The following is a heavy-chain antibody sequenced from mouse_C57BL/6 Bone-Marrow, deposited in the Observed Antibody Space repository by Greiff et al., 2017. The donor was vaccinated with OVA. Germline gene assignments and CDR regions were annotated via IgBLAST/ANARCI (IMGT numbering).Heavy chain of an antibody. D-gene: IGHD1-1*01. CDR3: ARPRYGSSLAWFAY. Sequence: EVKVVESGGGLVKPGGSLKLSCAASGFTFSSYTMSWVRQTPEKRLEWVATISGGGGNTYYPDSVKGRFTISRDNAKNTLYLQMSSLRSEDTALYYCARPRYGSSLAWFAYWGQGTLVTVSA. CDR2: ISGGGGNT. J-gene: IGHJ3*01. CDR1: GFTFSSYT. V-gene: IGHV5-9*01.